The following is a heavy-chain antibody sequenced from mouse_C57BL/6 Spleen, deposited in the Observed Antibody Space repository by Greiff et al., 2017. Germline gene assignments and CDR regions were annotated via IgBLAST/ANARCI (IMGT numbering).Heavy chain of an antibody. Sequence: VQLQQPGTELVKPGASVKLSCKASGYTFTSYWMHWVKQRPGQGLEWIGNINPSNGGTNYNEKFKSKATLTVDKSSSTAYMQLSSLTSADAAVYCCARRGLYQPLDYGGQGTALTVSS. J-gene: IGHJ2*01. D-gene: IGHD2-2*01. CDR3: ARRGLYQPLDY. CDR1: GYTFTSYW. V-gene: IGHV1-53*01. CDR2: INPSNGGT.